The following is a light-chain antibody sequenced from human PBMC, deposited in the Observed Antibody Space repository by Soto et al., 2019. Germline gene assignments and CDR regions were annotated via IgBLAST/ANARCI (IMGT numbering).Light chain of an antibody. Sequence: EILLTQSPGTLSLSPGERATLSCRASQSVSSSYLAWYQQKPGQAPRLLIYGASSRATGIPDRFSGRGSGTDFTLTISRLEPEDFAVYYCQQFGTSPLFGPGTKVDIK. J-gene: IGKJ3*01. V-gene: IGKV3-20*01. CDR3: QQFGTSPL. CDR2: GAS. CDR1: QSVSSSY.